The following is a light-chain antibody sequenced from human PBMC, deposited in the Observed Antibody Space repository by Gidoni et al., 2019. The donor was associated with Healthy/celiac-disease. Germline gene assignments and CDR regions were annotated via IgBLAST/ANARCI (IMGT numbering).Light chain of an antibody. J-gene: IGKJ1*01. CDR3: QQYNSYSET. V-gene: IGKV1-5*03. Sequence: DIQMTQSPSTLSASVGDRVTITCRASQSISSWLAWYQQTPGKAPKLLIYKASSLESGVPSRFSGSGSGTEFNLTISSLQPDDFATYYCQQYNSYSETFGKGPRWKSN. CDR2: KAS. CDR1: QSISSW.